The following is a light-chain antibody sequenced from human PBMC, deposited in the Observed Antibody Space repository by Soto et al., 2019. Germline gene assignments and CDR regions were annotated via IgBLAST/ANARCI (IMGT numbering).Light chain of an antibody. Sequence: EIVMTQSPATLSLSPGERATLSCRASQSVSNNYLAWYQQKPGQAPRLLIYDASNRATGIPARFSGSGSGTDFTLTISSLEPEDFAVYYCQQRSNWPPEVTFGQGTRLEIK. J-gene: IGKJ5*01. CDR3: QQRSNWPPEVT. CDR2: DAS. V-gene: IGKV3-11*01. CDR1: QSVSNNY.